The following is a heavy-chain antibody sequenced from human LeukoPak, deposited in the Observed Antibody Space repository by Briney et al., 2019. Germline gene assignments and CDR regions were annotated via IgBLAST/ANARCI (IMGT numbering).Heavy chain of an antibody. D-gene: IGHD6-6*01. CDR2: IKQDGSEK. Sequence: GGSLRLSCVASGFTISSYWMNWVRQAPGKGLEWVANIKQDGSEKYYVDSVKGRFTISRGNAKNSLYLQMNSLRAEDTAVYYCASRTSSSGYWGQGTLVTVSS. CDR1: GFTISSYW. CDR3: ASRTSSSGY. V-gene: IGHV3-7*01. J-gene: IGHJ4*02.